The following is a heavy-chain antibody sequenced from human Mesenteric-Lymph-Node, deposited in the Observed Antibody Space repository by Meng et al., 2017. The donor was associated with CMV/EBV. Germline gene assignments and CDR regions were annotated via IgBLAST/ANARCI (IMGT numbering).Heavy chain of an antibody. Sequence: GGSLRLSCKGSGYSFNDYWIAWVRQMPGKGLEWMAIIYPGDFDSTYSPSFQGQVTISADKSISTAYLQWSSLRASDTAMYYCARQGLDSSSPLYYWGQGTLVTVSS. J-gene: IGHJ4*02. D-gene: IGHD6-6*01. CDR3: ARQGLDSSSPLYY. CDR2: IYPGDFDS. V-gene: IGHV5-51*01. CDR1: GYSFNDYW.